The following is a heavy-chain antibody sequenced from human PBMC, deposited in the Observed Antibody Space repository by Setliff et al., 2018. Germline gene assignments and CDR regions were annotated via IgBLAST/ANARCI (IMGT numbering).Heavy chain of an antibody. CDR3: VRPGGTTVVARHFDY. CDR2: ISYSGTP. J-gene: IGHJ4*01. Sequence: PSETLSLTCTVSDDSFTSSRYYWGWIRQAPGSGLEWIGSISYSGTPYYNASVXXRVTISIDTSRNQFSLELRSVTVADTATYYCVRPGGTTVVARHFDYWGSGILVTVSS. V-gene: IGHV4-39*01. D-gene: IGHD2-15*01. CDR1: DDSFTSSRYY.